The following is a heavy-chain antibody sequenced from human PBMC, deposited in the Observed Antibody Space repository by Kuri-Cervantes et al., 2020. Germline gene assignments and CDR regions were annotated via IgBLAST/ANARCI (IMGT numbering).Heavy chain of an antibody. J-gene: IGHJ4*02. D-gene: IGHD6-19*01. CDR1: GFTFSSYA. CDR2: ISYDGRNK. V-gene: IGHV3-30*04. CDR3: ARGRDRYSSGWYKQESSGYFGPGFLNY. Sequence: GGSLRLSCAASGFTFSSYAMHWVRQAPGKGLEWVAVISYDGRNKYYTDSVKGRFTISRDNAKNSLYLQMNSLRAEDTAVYYCARGRDRYSSGWYKQESSGYFGPGFLNYWGQGTLVTVSS.